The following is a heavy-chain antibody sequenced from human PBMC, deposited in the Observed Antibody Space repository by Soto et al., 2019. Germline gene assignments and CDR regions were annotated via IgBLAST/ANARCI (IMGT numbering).Heavy chain of an antibody. Sequence: QLQLQESGPGLVKPSETLSLTCTVSGGSISSSSYYWGWIRQPPGKGLEWIGSIYYSGSTYYNPSLKSRVTISVDTSKNQCSLKLSSVTAADTSVYYCARQRFLEWLLMSNWFDPWGQGNMVTVAS. CDR3: ARQRFLEWLLMSNWFDP. CDR2: IYYSGST. CDR1: GGSISSSSYY. V-gene: IGHV4-39*01. D-gene: IGHD3-3*01. J-gene: IGHJ5*02.